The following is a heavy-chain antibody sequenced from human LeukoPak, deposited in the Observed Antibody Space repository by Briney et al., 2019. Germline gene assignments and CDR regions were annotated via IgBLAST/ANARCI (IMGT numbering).Heavy chain of an antibody. CDR3: ARGAIFGEPQQFDY. CDR1: GYSISSGYY. D-gene: IGHD3-3*01. CDR2: IYYSGST. J-gene: IGHJ4*02. Sequence: SETLSLTCTVSGYSISSGYYWGWIRQPPGKGLEWIGYIYYSGSTNYNPSLKSQVTISVDTSKNQFSLKLSSVTAADTAVYYCARGAIFGEPQQFDYWGQGTLVTVSS. V-gene: IGHV4-61*01.